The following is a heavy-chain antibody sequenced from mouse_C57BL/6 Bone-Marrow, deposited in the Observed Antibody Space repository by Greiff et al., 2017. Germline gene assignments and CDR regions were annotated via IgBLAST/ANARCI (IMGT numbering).Heavy chain of an antibody. J-gene: IGHJ1*03. CDR1: GYTFTSYW. Sequence: VQLQQPGAELVRPGSSVKLSCKASGYTFTSYWMDWVKQRPGQGLEWIGNIYPSDSETHYNQKFKDKDTLTVDKSSSTAYMQLSSLTSEDSAVYYCASEVRRYRWYFDVWGTGTTVTVSS. V-gene: IGHV1-61*01. CDR2: IYPSDSET. CDR3: ASEVRRYRWYFDV. D-gene: IGHD2-14*01.